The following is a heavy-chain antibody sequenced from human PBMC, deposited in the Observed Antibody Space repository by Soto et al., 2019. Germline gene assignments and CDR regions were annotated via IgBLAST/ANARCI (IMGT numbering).Heavy chain of an antibody. Sequence: GGPLRLSCAASGFTVSSNYMSWVRQAPGKGLEWVSVIYSGGSTYYADSVKGRFTISRDNSKNTLYLQMNSLRAEDTAVYHCARGQGIAVAIDYWGQGTLVTVSS. V-gene: IGHV3-53*01. CDR2: IYSGGST. CDR1: GFTVSSNY. J-gene: IGHJ4*02. D-gene: IGHD6-19*01. CDR3: ARGQGIAVAIDY.